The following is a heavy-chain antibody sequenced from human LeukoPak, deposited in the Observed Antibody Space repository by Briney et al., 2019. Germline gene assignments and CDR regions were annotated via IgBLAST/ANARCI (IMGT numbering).Heavy chain of an antibody. J-gene: IGHJ6*02. D-gene: IGHD2-21*02. CDR2: IIPIFGTA. CDR1: GGTFSSYA. V-gene: IGHV1-69*13. Sequence: SVKVSCKASGGTFSSYAISWVRQAPGQGLEWMGGIIPIFGTANYAQKFQGRVTITADESTSTAYMELSSLRSEDTAVYYCARVNDCGGDCYGPYYYYYGMDVWGQGTTVTVSS. CDR3: ARVNDCGGDCYGPYYYYYGMDV.